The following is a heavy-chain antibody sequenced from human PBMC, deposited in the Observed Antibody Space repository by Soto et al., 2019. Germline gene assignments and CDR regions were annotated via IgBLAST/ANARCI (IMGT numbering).Heavy chain of an antibody. CDR1: GGSISSGGYY. Sequence: QVQLQESGPGLVKPSQTLSLTCTVSGGSISSGGYYWSWIRQHPGKGLEWIGYIYYSGSTYYNPSLKTRVTISVDTAKNQFSLKRSSVTAAYTAVYYCARAVECTTGVCYGSLVYMDVWGKGTTVTVSS. J-gene: IGHJ6*03. CDR3: ARAVECTTGVCYGSLVYMDV. D-gene: IGHD2-8*01. V-gene: IGHV4-31*03. CDR2: IYYSGST.